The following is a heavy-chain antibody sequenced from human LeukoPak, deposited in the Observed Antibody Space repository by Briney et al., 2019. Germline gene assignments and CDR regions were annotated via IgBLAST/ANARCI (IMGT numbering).Heavy chain of an antibody. CDR3: ARDSLIQYGSGSYWCFDY. D-gene: IGHD3-10*01. J-gene: IGHJ4*02. CDR2: IKRDGSDK. CDR1: GFIFSNYR. V-gene: IGHV3-7*03. Sequence: YPGGALRLSFAASGFIFSNYRMSWVRQAPGKGPEWVDDIKRDGSDKEYVGAVKGRFTISRDNAKNSLYLQMNSLRAEDTAVYYCARDSLIQYGSGSYWCFDYWGQGILVTVSS.